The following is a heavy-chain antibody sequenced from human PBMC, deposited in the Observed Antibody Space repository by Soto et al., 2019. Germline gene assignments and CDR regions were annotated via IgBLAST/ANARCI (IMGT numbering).Heavy chain of an antibody. CDR3: AHLSWAASGTRYYFDY. J-gene: IGHJ4*02. Sequence: QITLKESGPTLVKPTQTLTLTCTFSGFSFTTDGMGVGWIRQPPGKALEWLALIYWDDDKRYSPSLNSRLTITKDASRKQVVLTLTNMDPADTATYYCAHLSWAASGTRYYFDYWGQGTLVTVSS. V-gene: IGHV2-5*02. D-gene: IGHD6-13*01. CDR1: GFSFTTDGMG. CDR2: IYWDDDK.